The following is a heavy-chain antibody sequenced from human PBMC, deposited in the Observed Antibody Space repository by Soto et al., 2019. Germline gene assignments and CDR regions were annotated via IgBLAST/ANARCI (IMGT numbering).Heavy chain of an antibody. CDR2: IIPLFGST. D-gene: IGHD5-12*01. CDR3: ARDLGTGYDSVDY. CDR1: GDIFSGYS. Sequence: QVQLVQSGAEVKKPGSSVKVSCTASGDIFSGYSISWVRQAPGQGLEWMGGIIPLFGSTNYAPKFQGRVTITADQSTNTGYMELSSLKSEDTAVYYCARDLGTGYDSVDYWGQGTLVTVSS. V-gene: IGHV1-69*12. J-gene: IGHJ4*02.